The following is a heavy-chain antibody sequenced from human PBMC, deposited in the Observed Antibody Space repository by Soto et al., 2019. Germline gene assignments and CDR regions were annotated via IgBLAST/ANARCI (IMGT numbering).Heavy chain of an antibody. CDR1: GFTFSSYS. V-gene: IGHV3-21*01. J-gene: IGHJ1*01. D-gene: IGHD3-9*01. CDR3: ARGFDILTGLYFQH. Sequence: GGSLSLSCAASGFTFSSYSMNWVRQAPGKGLEWVSSISSSSRYIYYPDSVKGRFTISRDNAKNSLYLQMSSLRAEDTAVYYCARGFDILTGLYFQHWGQGTLVTVSS. CDR2: ISSSSRYI.